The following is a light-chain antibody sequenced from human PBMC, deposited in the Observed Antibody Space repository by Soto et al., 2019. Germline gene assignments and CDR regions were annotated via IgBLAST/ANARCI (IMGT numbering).Light chain of an antibody. CDR2: DVS. CDR1: SSDVGGYNY. CDR3: SSYTSSSTVV. V-gene: IGLV2-14*01. Sequence: QSARTQPASVSGSPGQSITISCTGTSSDVGGYNYVSWYQQHPGKAPKLIIYDVSNRPSGVSNRVSGSKSGNTASLTISGLQAEDEADYYCSSYTSSSTVVFGGGTKRTVL. J-gene: IGLJ2*01.